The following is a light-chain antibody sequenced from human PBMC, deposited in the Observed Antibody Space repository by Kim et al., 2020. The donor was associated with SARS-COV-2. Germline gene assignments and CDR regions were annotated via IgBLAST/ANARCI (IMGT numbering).Light chain of an antibody. Sequence: APGERATLSCRASQGVGRHLAWYQQKPAQAPRLLIFDASTRATGIPARFSGSGSGTDFTLTISSLQSEDSAVYYCQKYYNWPLTFGGGTKVDIK. CDR3: QKYYNWPLT. J-gene: IGKJ4*01. CDR2: DAS. V-gene: IGKV3-15*01. CDR1: QGVGRH.